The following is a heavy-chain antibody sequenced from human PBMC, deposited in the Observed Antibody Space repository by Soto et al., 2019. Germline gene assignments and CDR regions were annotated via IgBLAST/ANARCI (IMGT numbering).Heavy chain of an antibody. CDR1: GGSFSGYY. CDR3: ARGWGRIFNY. J-gene: IGHJ4*02. CDR2: INHSGST. D-gene: IGHD7-27*01. Sequence: SETLSLTCAVYGGSFSGYYWSWIRQPPGKGLEWIGEINHSGSTNYNPSLKSRVTISVDTSKNQFSLKLSSVTAADTAVYYCARGWGRIFNYWGQGTLVTVSS. V-gene: IGHV4-34*01.